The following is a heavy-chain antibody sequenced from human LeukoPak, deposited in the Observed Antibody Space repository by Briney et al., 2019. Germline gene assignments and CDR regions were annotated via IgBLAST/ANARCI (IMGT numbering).Heavy chain of an antibody. V-gene: IGHV4-30-2*01. CDR1: GGPISSGGYY. J-gene: IGHJ3*02. Sequence: SETLSLTCTVSGGPISSGGYYWSWIRQPPGKGLEWIGYIYHSGSTYYNPSLKSRVTISVDRSKNQFSLKLSSVTAADTAVYYCAREKAILSSSEAFDIWGQGTMVTVSS. CDR2: IYHSGST. D-gene: IGHD6-6*01. CDR3: AREKAILSSSEAFDI.